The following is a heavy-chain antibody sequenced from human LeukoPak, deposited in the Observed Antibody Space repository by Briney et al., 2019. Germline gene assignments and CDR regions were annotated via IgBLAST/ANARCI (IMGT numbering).Heavy chain of an antibody. D-gene: IGHD6-13*01. Sequence: ASLKVSCKASGYTYTTDGISWVRQAPGQGLEWMGWIDTYSGKTNYAQKFQGRLTMTSDTSTSTAYMELRSLRSDDTAVYYCARDRGIAEADSFDPWGQGTLVTVSS. CDR3: ARDRGIAEADSFDP. CDR2: IDTYSGKT. CDR1: GYTYTTDG. J-gene: IGHJ5*02. V-gene: IGHV1-18*01.